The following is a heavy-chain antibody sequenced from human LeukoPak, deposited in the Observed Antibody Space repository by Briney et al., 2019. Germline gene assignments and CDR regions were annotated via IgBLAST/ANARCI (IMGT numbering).Heavy chain of an antibody. CDR1: GFIFSSYA. D-gene: IGHD3-22*01. J-gene: IGHJ4*02. Sequence: GGSLRLSCAASGFIFSSYAMSWVRQAPGKGLEWGSAISGSGGSTYYADSVKGRFTISRENSKNTLYLQMNSLRAGDTAVYYCAKFSYGSSFDYWGQGTLVSVSS. CDR2: ISGSGGST. V-gene: IGHV3-23*01. CDR3: AKFSYGSSFDY.